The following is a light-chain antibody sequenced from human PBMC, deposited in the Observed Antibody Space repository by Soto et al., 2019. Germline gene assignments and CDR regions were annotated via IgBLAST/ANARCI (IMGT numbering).Light chain of an antibody. J-gene: IGKJ3*01. CDR3: QQRSNWAFG. CDR2: DAS. CDR1: QSVSSY. V-gene: IGKV3-11*01. Sequence: EIVLTQSPATLSLSPGERATLSCRASQSVSSYLAWYQQKPGQAPRLLIYDASNRATGIPARFSGSGSGTDFTLTISSLEPEDFAVYYCQQRSNWAFGFGPGTKVDIK.